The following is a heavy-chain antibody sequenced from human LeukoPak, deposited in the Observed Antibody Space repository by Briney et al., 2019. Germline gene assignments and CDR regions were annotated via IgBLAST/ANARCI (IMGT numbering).Heavy chain of an antibody. CDR3: ARGAPLRYCSSTSCYAANWFDP. D-gene: IGHD2-2*01. Sequence: ASVKVSCKVSGYTLTELSMHWVRQAPGKGLEWMGGFDPEDGETIYAQKFQGRVTMTEDTSTDTAYMELSSLRSEDTAVYYCARGAPLRYCSSTSCYAANWFDPWGQGTLVTVSS. J-gene: IGHJ5*02. CDR2: FDPEDGET. V-gene: IGHV1-24*01. CDR1: GYTLTELS.